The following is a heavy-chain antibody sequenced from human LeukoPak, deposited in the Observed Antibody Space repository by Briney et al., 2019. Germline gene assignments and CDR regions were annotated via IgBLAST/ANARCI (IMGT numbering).Heavy chain of an antibody. CDR3: ARQGYCSSTSCRGEDY. CDR1: GGSISSSSYY. V-gene: IGHV4-39*01. J-gene: IGHJ4*02. CDR2: IYYSGST. Sequence: SETLSLTCTVSGGSISSSSYYWGWIRQPPGKGLEWIGSIYYSGSTYYNPSLKSRVTISVDTSKNQFSLKLSSVTAADTAVYYCARQGYCSSTSCRGEDYWGQGTLVTVSS. D-gene: IGHD2-2*01.